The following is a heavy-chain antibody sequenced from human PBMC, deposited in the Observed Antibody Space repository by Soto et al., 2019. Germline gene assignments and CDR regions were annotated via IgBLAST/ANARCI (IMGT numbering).Heavy chain of an antibody. CDR1: GFTVSDYY. D-gene: IGHD3-22*01. CDR2: ISSSGNTI. CDR3: ARSHLYYDSSGYPDY. V-gene: IGHV3-11*01. J-gene: IGHJ4*02. Sequence: PGGSLRLSCAASGFTVSDYYMSWIRQAPGKGLEWVSYISSSGNTIYYADSVKGRFTISRDNAKNSLYLQMNSLRAEDTAVYYCARSHLYYDSSGYPDYWGQGTLVTVSS.